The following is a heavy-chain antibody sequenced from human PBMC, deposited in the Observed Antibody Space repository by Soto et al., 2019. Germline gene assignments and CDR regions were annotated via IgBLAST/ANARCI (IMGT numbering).Heavy chain of an antibody. CDR3: ATQGFYRMGV. Sequence: QVQLQESGPGLVQPSGTLSLTCAVSGDSITGDNWWSWVRQPPGKGLEWIGEIHHSGATNYNPSLKCRVTLSVDNSKNQFSLKLNSVTAADTAMFYCATQGFYRMGVWGRGTTVTVSS. J-gene: IGHJ6*02. V-gene: IGHV4-4*02. CDR2: IHHSGAT. CDR1: GDSITGDNW.